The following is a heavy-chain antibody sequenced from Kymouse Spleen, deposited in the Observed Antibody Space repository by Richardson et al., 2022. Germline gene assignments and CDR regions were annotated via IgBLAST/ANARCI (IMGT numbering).Heavy chain of an antibody. CDR1: GFTFSSYA. CDR3: AKDSSGQYYYYYYGMDV. D-gene: IGHD6-19*01. V-gene: IGHV3-23*04. J-gene: IGHJ6*02. Sequence: EVQLVESGGGLVQPGGSLRLSCAASGFTFSSYAMSWVRQAPGKGLEWVSAISGSGGSTYYADSVKGRFTISRDNSKNTLYLQMNSLRAEDTAVYYCAKDSSGQYYYYYYGMDVWGQGTTVTVSS. CDR2: ISGSGGST.